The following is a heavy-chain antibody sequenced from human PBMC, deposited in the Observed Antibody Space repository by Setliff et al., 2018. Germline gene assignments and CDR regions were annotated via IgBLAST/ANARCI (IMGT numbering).Heavy chain of an antibody. CDR1: GGSVNSGYDN. CDR2: INRRGST. D-gene: IGHD6-19*01. CDR3: ARASSGWYSAYYYYMDV. V-gene: IGHV4-61*09. Sequence: SETLSLTCTVSGGSVNSGYDNWNWLRQPAGKGLEWIGHINRRGSTNFTPSLKSRVTISLDTSKNQFSLNLTSVTAADTAVYYCARASSGWYSAYYYYMDVVGKGTTVAVSS. J-gene: IGHJ6*03.